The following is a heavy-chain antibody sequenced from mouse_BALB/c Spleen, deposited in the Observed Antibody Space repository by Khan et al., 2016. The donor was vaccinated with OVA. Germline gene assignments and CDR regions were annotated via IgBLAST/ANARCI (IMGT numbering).Heavy chain of an antibody. D-gene: IGHD2-1*01. CDR1: GYTFSSYW. J-gene: IGHJ2*01. CDR3: TRTGNYRDYFDY. Sequence: QVQLQQSGAELMKPGASVKISCKATGYTFSSYWIEWVKQRPGHGLEWIGEILPGSGSTNYNEKFKGKATFTADTSSNTAYMQLNSLASEDSVVYYCTRTGNYRDYFDYWGQGTTLTVSS. CDR2: ILPGSGST. V-gene: IGHV1-9*01.